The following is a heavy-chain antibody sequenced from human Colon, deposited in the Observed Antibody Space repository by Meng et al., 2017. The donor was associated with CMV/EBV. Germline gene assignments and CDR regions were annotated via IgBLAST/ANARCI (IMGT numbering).Heavy chain of an antibody. Sequence: GESLKISCAASGLTLSSYWMSWVRQAPGKGLEWVANIKQDGSEKYHVDSVKGRFTISRDNAKNSLYLQMNSLRAEDTAVYYCARETYYGDYGDFDYWGQGTLVTVSS. D-gene: IGHD4-17*01. J-gene: IGHJ4*02. CDR3: ARETYYGDYGDFDY. V-gene: IGHV3-7*01. CDR2: IKQDGSEK. CDR1: GLTLSSYW.